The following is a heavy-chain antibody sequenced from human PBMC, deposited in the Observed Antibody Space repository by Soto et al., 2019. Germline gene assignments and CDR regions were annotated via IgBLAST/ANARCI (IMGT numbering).Heavy chain of an antibody. CDR2: ISGSGGST. CDR1: GLTFSDYY. CDR3: ANNPPRYDYIWGSYRVI. V-gene: IGHV3-23*01. Sequence: GGSLRLSCAASGLTFSDYYMSWIRQAPGKGLEWVLAISGSGGSTYYADSVKGRFTISRDNSKNTLYLQMNSLRAEDTAVYYCANNPPRYDYIWGSYRVIWGQGTMVTVSS. D-gene: IGHD3-16*02. J-gene: IGHJ3*02.